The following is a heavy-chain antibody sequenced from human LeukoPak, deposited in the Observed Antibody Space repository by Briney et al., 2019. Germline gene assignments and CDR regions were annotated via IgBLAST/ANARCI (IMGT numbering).Heavy chain of an antibody. CDR3: AKEDPFQLLEA. Sequence: SGTLSLTCTVSGGSISNYYWNWIRQPPGKGLEWIGYTFHSGSTNYNPSLKSRVTISVDMSKNQFSLKLRSVTAADTAVYYCAKEDPFQLLEAWGQGTLVTVSS. CDR2: TFHSGST. D-gene: IGHD2-2*01. CDR1: GGSISNYY. J-gene: IGHJ5*02. V-gene: IGHV4-59*01.